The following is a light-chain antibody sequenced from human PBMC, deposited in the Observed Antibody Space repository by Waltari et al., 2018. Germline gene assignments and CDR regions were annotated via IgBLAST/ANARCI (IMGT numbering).Light chain of an antibody. CDR2: DAS. J-gene: IGKJ3*01. CDR1: QGIRSA. Sequence: AIQLTQSPSSLSASLGDRVTITCRASQGIRSALAWYQQRPGKPPQLLIYDASTLHSGVPSRFSGSGSGTDFSLTINSLQPEDFATYYCQQYINYPFTFGPGTKVDIK. V-gene: IGKV1D-13*01. CDR3: QQYINYPFT.